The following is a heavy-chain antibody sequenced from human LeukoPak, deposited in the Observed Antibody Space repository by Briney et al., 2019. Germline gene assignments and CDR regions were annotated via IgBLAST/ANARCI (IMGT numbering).Heavy chain of an antibody. Sequence: SETLSLTCTVSRGSISSGDFHWSWIRQHPGKGLEWIGYIYNGGNTYYKPSLKSRVTISVDASNNQFSLKLSSVTAADTAVYYCSIYFAGAGGRGTWGQGTLVTVSS. J-gene: IGHJ4*02. CDR1: RGSISSGDFH. CDR2: IYNGGNT. CDR3: SIYFAGAGGRGT. D-gene: IGHD2/OR15-2a*01. V-gene: IGHV4-31*03.